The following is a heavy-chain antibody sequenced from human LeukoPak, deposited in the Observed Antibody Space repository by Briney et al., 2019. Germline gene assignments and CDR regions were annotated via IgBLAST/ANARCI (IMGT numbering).Heavy chain of an antibody. J-gene: IGHJ6*03. CDR2: IRYDGSNK. D-gene: IGHD3-3*01. CDR1: GFTFSSYG. V-gene: IGHV3-30*02. CDR3: ARGLWGDFWSGDYYYYYMDV. Sequence: PGGSLRLSCAASGFTFSSYGMHWVRQAPGKGLEWVAFIRYDGSNKYYADSVKGRFTISRDNSKNTLYLQMNSLRSEDTAVYYCARGLWGDFWSGDYYYYYMDVWGKGTTVTVSS.